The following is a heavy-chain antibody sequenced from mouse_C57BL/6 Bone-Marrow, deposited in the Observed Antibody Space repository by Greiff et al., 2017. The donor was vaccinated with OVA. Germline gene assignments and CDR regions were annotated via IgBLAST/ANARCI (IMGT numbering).Heavy chain of an antibody. D-gene: IGHD2-5*01. J-gene: IGHJ4*01. CDR3: TRGYSNYYAMDY. CDR2: IDPETGGT. CDR1: GYTFTDYE. V-gene: IGHV1-15*01. Sequence: VQLQQSGAELVRPGASVTLSCKASGYTFTDYEMHWVKQTPVHGLEWIGAIDPETGGTAYNQKFKGKAILTAANSSSTAYIELRSLTSEDSAVYYCTRGYSNYYAMDYWGQGTSVTVTS.